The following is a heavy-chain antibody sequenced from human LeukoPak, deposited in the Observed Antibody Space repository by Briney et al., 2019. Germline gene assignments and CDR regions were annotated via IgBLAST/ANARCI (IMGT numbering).Heavy chain of an antibody. CDR2: INSDGSST. CDR1: GFTFSSYW. CDR3: ARHCSSTSCYDY. Sequence: GRSLRLSCAASGFTFSSYWMHWVRQAPGKGLVWVSRINSDGSSTSYADSVKGRFTISRDNAKNTLYLQMNSLRAEDTAVYYCARHCSSTSCYDYWGQGTLVTVSS. J-gene: IGHJ4*02. V-gene: IGHV3-74*01. D-gene: IGHD2-2*01.